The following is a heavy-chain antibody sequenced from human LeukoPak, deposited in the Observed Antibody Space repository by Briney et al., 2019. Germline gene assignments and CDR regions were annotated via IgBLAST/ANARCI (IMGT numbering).Heavy chain of an antibody. J-gene: IGHJ4*02. V-gene: IGHV3-30*18. CDR1: GFTFSSYG. CDR3: AKGDYYDSSGYYYLSRYFDY. CDR2: ISYDGSNK. Sequence: GRSLRLSCAASGFTFSSYGMHWVRQAPGKGLEWVAVISYDGSNKYYADSVKGRFTISRDNSKNTLYLQMNSLRAEDTAVYYCAKGDYYDSSGYYYLSRYFDYWGQGTLVTVSS. D-gene: IGHD3-22*01.